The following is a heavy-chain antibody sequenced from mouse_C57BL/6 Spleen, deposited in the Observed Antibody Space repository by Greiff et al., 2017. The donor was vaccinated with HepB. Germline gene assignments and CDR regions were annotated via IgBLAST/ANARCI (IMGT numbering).Heavy chain of an antibody. CDR3: ARRGKAQPAFAY. V-gene: IGHV5-12*01. D-gene: IGHD2-1*01. CDR1: GFTFSDYY. J-gene: IGHJ3*01. Sequence: EVMLVESGGGLVQPGGSLKLSCAASGFTFSDYYMYWVRQTPEKRLEWVAYISNGGGSTYYPDTVKGRFTISRDNAKNTLYLQMSRLKSEDTAMYYCARRGKAQPAFAYWGQGTLVTVSA. CDR2: ISNGGGST.